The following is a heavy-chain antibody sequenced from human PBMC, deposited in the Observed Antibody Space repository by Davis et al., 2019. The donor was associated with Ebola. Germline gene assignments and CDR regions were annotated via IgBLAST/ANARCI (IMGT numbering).Heavy chain of an antibody. Sequence: SLKISCAASGFTFDDYAMHWVRQAPGKGLEWVSGISWNSGNIGYADSVKGRFTISRDNAKNSLYLQMNSLRAEDTAVYYCARAGFWSGYYSYYYYYGMDVWGQGTTVTVSS. CDR3: ARAGFWSGYYSYYYYYGMDV. CDR2: ISWNSGNI. CDR1: GFTFDDYA. D-gene: IGHD3-3*01. J-gene: IGHJ6*02. V-gene: IGHV3-9*01.